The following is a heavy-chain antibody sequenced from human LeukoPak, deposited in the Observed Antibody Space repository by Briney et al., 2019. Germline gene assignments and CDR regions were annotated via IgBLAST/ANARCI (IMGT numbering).Heavy chain of an antibody. V-gene: IGHV3-30*18. Sequence: AGGSLRLSCAASGFTFSSYSMHWVRQAPGKGLEWVAVTSYDGSEKYYADSVKGRFTISRDNSKNTPYLQMNSLRAEDTAVYYCAKDRGYCSGGICYGFFDYWGQGTLVTVSS. J-gene: IGHJ4*02. CDR3: AKDRGYCSGGICYGFFDY. CDR1: GFTFSSYS. CDR2: TSYDGSEK. D-gene: IGHD2-15*01.